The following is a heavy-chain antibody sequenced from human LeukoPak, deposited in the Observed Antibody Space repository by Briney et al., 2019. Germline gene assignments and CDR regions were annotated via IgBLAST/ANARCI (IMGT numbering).Heavy chain of an antibody. CDR2: INHSGST. CDR3: ARGEVAPPYYYMDV. Sequence: SETLSLTCAVYGGSFSGYYWSWIRQPPGKGLEWIGEINHSGSTNYNPSLKSRVTISVDTSKNQFSLKLSSVTAADKAVYYCARGEVAPPYYYMDVWGKGTTVTVSS. J-gene: IGHJ6*03. V-gene: IGHV4-34*01. D-gene: IGHD1-14*01. CDR1: GGSFSGYY.